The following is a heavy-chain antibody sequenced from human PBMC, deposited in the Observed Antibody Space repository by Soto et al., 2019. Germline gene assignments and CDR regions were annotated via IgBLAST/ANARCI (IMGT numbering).Heavy chain of an antibody. D-gene: IGHD3-10*01. CDR2: ISGIRDYI. J-gene: IGHJ4*02. Sequence: VGSVRLSCAASGFTFSYYPLHWVRRAPGKGLEWVSSISGIRDYIRYADSVKGRFTISRDNAKTSLYLQMNSLTAEDTAVYYCAREGVHNYTEYYFDYWGQGTLVTVSS. CDR3: AREGVHNYTEYYFDY. CDR1: GFTFSYYP. V-gene: IGHV3-21*06.